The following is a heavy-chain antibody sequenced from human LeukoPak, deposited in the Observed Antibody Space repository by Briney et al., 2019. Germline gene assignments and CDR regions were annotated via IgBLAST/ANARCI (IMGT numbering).Heavy chain of an antibody. D-gene: IGHD6-13*01. Sequence: KPSETLSLTCAVYGGSFSGYYWSWIRQPPGKGLEWIGEINHSGSTNYNPSLKSRVTISIDTSKNQFSLKLSSVTAADTAVYYCARLRYSSSWYLDYWGQGTLVTVSS. CDR2: INHSGST. CDR1: GGSFSGYY. J-gene: IGHJ4*02. V-gene: IGHV4-34*01. CDR3: ARLRYSSSWYLDY.